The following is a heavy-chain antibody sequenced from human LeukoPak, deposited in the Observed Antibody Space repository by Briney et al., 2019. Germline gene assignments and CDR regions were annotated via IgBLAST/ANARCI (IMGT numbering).Heavy chain of an antibody. CDR2: IYPDDSDT. D-gene: IGHD6-13*01. V-gene: IGHV5-51*01. CDR3: ARHDSSSPDF. Sequence: IGWVRQLPGKGLEWMGIIYPDDSDTRYSPSFQGQVTISADKSISTAYLHWSSLKASDTAMYFCARHDSSSPDFWGQGTLVTVSS. J-gene: IGHJ1*01.